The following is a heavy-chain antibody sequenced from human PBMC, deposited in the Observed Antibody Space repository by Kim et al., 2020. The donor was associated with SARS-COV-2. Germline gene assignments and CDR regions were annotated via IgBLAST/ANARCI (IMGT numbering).Heavy chain of an antibody. D-gene: IGHD2-2*01. CDR2: IYPGDSDT. V-gene: IGHV5-51*01. CDR1: GYSFTSYW. Sequence: GESLKISCKGSGYSFTSYWIGWVRQMPGKGLEWMGIIYPGDSDTRYSPSFQGQVTISADKSISTAYLQWSSLKASDTAMYYCARLHRDVVVPAASYTQGAFDIWGQGTMVTVSS. CDR3: ARLHRDVVVPAASYTQGAFDI. J-gene: IGHJ3*02.